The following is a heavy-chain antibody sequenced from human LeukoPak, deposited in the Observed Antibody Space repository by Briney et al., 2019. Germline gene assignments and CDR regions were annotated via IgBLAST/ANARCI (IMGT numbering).Heavy chain of an antibody. Sequence: SQTLSLTCAVSGGSISSGGYSWSWIRQPPGKGLEWIGEINHSGSTNYNPSLKSRVTISVDTSKNQFSLKLSSVTAADTAVYYCARGSYYCSSTSCYTTKYNWFDPWGQGTLVTVSS. D-gene: IGHD2-2*02. V-gene: IGHV4-30-2*01. CDR3: ARGSYYCSSTSCYTTKYNWFDP. CDR1: GGSISSGGYS. CDR2: INHSGST. J-gene: IGHJ5*02.